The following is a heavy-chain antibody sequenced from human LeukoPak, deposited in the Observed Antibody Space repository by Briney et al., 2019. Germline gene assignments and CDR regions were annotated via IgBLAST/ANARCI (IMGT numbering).Heavy chain of an antibody. V-gene: IGHV3-23*01. CDR1: GFTFSSYA. Sequence: GGSLRLSCAASGFTFSSYAMSWVRQAPGKGLEWVSTISDVGGTTYYADSVKGRFTISRDNSKNTLYLQMNSLRAEDTAVHYCAKEPGIAARRGYFDYWGQGTLVTVSS. CDR2: ISDVGGTT. J-gene: IGHJ4*02. CDR3: AKEPGIAARRGYFDY. D-gene: IGHD6-6*01.